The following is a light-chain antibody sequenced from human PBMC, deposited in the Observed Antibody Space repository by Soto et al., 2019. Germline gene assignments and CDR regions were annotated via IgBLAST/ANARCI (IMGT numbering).Light chain of an antibody. CDR3: TSYANSSPYV. V-gene: IGLV2-14*01. Sequence: QSALTQPASVSGSPGQSITISCTGTSSDVGGYDYVSWYQHHPGKAPKLIIFEVSDRPSGVSNRFSGSKSGNTASLTISGLQVEDEADYYCTSYANSSPYVFGTGTKLTVL. CDR2: EVS. CDR1: SSDVGGYDY. J-gene: IGLJ1*01.